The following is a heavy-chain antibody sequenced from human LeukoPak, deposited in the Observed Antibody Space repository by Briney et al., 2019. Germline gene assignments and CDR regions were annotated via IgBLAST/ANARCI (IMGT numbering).Heavy chain of an antibody. CDR3: AGTKIVVVPDSNGGWFDP. V-gene: IGHV4-59*01. Sequence: PSETLSLTCTVSGGSISSYYWSWIRQPPGKGLEWIGYIYYSGSTNYNPSLKSRVTISVDTSKNQFSLELSSVTAADTAVYYCAGTKIVVVPDSNGGWFDPWGQGTLVTVSS. J-gene: IGHJ5*02. CDR1: GGSISSYY. D-gene: IGHD2-2*01. CDR2: IYYSGST.